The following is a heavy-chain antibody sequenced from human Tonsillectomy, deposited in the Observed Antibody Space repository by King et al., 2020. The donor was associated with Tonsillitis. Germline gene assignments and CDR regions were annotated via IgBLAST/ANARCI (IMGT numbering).Heavy chain of an antibody. CDR3: AKVSPIARSGSYYILYFYY. CDR2: IYSAVSST. J-gene: IGHJ4*02. D-gene: IGHD3-10*01. CDR1: GVTFSSYA. V-gene: IGHV3-23*03. Sequence: QLVQSGGGLVQPGGSLRLSCAASGVTFSSYAMSWVRQAPGKGLEWVSVIYSAVSSTYFGDSVKGRFTISRDNSKNTVYLQMNRLRAEDTAVYYCAKVSPIARSGSYYILYFYYWGQGPLVTVSS.